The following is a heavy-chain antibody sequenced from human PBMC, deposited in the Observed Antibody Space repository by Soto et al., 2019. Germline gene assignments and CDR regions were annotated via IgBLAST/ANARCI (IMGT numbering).Heavy chain of an antibody. CDR1: GNSDNTDFY. Sequence: SETLSLTCAVSGNSDNTDFYWGWIRQPTGKGLEWIGSVYPSGTTYSNPALKSRVTISVGASKKNFSVKLSSVTAADTARYYCVAYTPSHNWFGLWGQGTLVTVSS. V-gene: IGHV4-38-2*01. J-gene: IGHJ5*02. CDR3: VAYTPSHNWFGL. CDR2: VYPSGTT. D-gene: IGHD2-2*02.